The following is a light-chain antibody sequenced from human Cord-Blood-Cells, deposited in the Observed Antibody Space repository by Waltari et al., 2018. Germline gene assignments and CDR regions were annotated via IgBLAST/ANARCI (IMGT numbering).Light chain of an antibody. J-gene: IGLJ1*01. CDR1: ALPKQY. Sequence: SYELTQPPSVSVSPGQTARITCSGDALPKQYAYWYQQRPGQATVLVIYKDSERPAGIPERFSGSSSGTTVTLTISGVQAEDEADYYYQSADSSGTYLYVFGTGTKVTVL. CDR3: QSADSSGTYLYV. CDR2: KDS. V-gene: IGLV3-25*03.